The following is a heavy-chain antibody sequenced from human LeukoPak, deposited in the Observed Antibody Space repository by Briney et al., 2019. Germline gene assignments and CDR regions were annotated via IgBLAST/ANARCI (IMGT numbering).Heavy chain of an antibody. Sequence: GESLKISCKGSGYSFTNYWIGWVRQMPGKGLEWMGIIYPGDSDTRYSPSFQGQVTISADKSISTAYLQWSSLKASDTAMYYCARQLVGADDAFDIWGQGTMVTVSS. J-gene: IGHJ3*02. CDR1: GYSFTNYW. V-gene: IGHV5-51*01. CDR2: IYPGDSDT. CDR3: ARQLVGADDAFDI. D-gene: IGHD1-26*01.